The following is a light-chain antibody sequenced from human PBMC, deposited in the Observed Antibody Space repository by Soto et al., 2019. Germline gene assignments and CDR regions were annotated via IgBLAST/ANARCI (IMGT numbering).Light chain of an antibody. CDR2: DAS. CDR1: QDISNY. Sequence: DIQMTQSPSSLSASVGDRVTITCQASQDISNYLNWYQQKPGKAPKLLIYDASNLETGVPSRFSGSGSGTDFTFTISSMQHEDIATYYYQQYDNLPLLTFGGGTKVEIK. J-gene: IGKJ4*01. V-gene: IGKV1-33*01. CDR3: QQYDNLPLLT.